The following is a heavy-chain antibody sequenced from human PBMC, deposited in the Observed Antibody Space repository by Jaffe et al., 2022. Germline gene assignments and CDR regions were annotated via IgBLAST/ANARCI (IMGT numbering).Heavy chain of an antibody. D-gene: IGHD6-13*01. CDR1: GYSISSGYY. V-gene: IGHV4-38-2*01. J-gene: IGHJ4*02. Sequence: QVQLQESGPGLVKPSETLSLTCAVSGYSISSGYYWGWIRQPPGKGLEWIGSIYHSGSTYYNPSLKSRVTISVDTSKNQFSLKLSSVTAADTAVYYCARRVAAAGRARFDYWGQGTLVTVSS. CDR2: IYHSGST. CDR3: ARRVAAAGRARFDY.